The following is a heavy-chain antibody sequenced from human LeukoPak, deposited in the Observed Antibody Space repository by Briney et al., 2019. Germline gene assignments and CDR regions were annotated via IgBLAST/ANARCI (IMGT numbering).Heavy chain of an antibody. Sequence: SETLSLTCTVSGYSISSGYYWGWIRPPPGKGLEWIGEINHSGSTNYNPSLKSRVTVSVDTSKNQFSLKLSSVTAADTGVYYCARLASSRYCSSAACSRDYWGQGTLVIVSS. CDR2: INHSGST. V-gene: IGHV4-38-2*02. D-gene: IGHD2-2*01. CDR1: GYSISSGYY. CDR3: ARLASSRYCSSAACSRDY. J-gene: IGHJ4*02.